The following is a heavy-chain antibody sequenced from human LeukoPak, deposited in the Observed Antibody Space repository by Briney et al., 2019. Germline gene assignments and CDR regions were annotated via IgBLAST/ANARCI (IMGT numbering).Heavy chain of an antibody. J-gene: IGHJ4*02. Sequence: PGGSLRLSCSASGFTFSRCAMHWVRQAPGKGLEWVASIKQDGSQRGYVDSVKGRFTISRDNAKNSLYLQMNSLRVDDTAVYYCARDDGSSSFTYWGQGALVTVSS. CDR1: GFTFSRCA. V-gene: IGHV3-7*01. CDR2: IKQDGSQR. D-gene: IGHD3-10*01. CDR3: ARDDGSSSFTY.